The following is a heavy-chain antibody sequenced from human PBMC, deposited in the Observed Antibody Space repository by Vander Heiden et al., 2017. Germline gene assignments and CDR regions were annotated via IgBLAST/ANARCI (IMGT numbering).Heavy chain of an antibody. CDR1: GRTFSVYA. CDR3: AEAATRDALDK. D-gene: IGHD6-25*01. Sequence: QVHLVQSGAEAKKPGSSVKVSCKASGRTFSVYAVSWVRQAPGQGLEWMGEIIPLFGKAKSAQKFRDRVAITADASTNTVYLELRNLRSEDTALYYCAEAATRDALDKWGQGTMVTASS. J-gene: IGHJ3*02. CDR2: IIPLFGKA. V-gene: IGHV1-69*01.